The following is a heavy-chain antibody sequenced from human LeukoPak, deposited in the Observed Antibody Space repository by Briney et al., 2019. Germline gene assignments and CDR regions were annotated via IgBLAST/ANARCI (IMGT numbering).Heavy chain of an antibody. CDR1: GYSFTSYW. D-gene: IGHD3-10*01. CDR2: LYPGDSDT. J-gene: IGHJ6*02. Sequence: GESLKISCKGSGYSFTSYWIGWVRQMPGKGLEWMGILYPGDSDTRYSPSFQGQVTISADKSISTAYLQWSSLKASDTAMYYCARHLYGSGSYYNSYYYYGMDVWGQGTTVTVSS. CDR3: ARHLYGSGSYYNSYYYYGMDV. V-gene: IGHV5-51*01.